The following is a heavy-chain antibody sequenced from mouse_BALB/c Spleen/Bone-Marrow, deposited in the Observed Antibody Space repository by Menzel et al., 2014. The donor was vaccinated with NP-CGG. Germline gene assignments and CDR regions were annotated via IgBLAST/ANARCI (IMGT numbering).Heavy chain of an antibody. CDR3: ASGYDFFYY. CDR1: GYSITSGYY. J-gene: IGHJ2*01. Sequence: EVKLLESGPGLVKPSQSLSLTCSVTGYSITSGYYWNWIRQFPGNKLEWMGYISYDGSNNYNPSLKNRISITRDTSKNQFFLKLNSVTTEDTATYYCASGYDFFYYWGQGTTLTVSS. V-gene: IGHV3-6*02. D-gene: IGHD2-2*01. CDR2: ISYDGSN.